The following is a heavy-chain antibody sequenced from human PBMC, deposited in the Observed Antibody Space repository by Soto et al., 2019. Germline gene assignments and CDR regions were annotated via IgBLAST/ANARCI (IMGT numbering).Heavy chain of an antibody. CDR3: ARQPNPAAGTN. CDR1: GGSISSSSYY. CDR2: IYYSGST. V-gene: IGHV4-39*01. J-gene: IGHJ4*02. D-gene: IGHD6-13*01. Sequence: SETLSLTCTVSGGSISSSSYYWGWIRQPPGKGLEWIGSIYYSGSTYYNPSLKSRVTISVDTSKNQFSLKLSSVTAADMAVYYCARQPNPAAGTNWGQGTLVTVSS.